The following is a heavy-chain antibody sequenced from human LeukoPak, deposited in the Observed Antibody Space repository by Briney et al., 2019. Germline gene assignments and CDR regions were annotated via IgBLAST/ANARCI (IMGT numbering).Heavy chain of an antibody. Sequence: SETLSLTCAVSGASISAYYWSWIRQPAGKGLEWIGRISTIGNTYYNPSLESRVTMSIDTSKNQFSLKLISMTAADTAVYYCARVSAALDYRGQGTLVSVSS. J-gene: IGHJ4*02. CDR2: ISTIGNT. V-gene: IGHV4-4*07. D-gene: IGHD6-13*01. CDR3: ARVSAALDY. CDR1: GASISAYY.